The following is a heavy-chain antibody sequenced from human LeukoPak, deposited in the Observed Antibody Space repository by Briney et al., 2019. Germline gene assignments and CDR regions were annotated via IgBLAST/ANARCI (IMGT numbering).Heavy chain of an antibody. D-gene: IGHD2/OR15-2a*01. CDR1: GYTLTDLS. V-gene: IGHV1-24*01. CDR2: FDPEDGET. Sequence: ASVKVSCKVSGYTLTDLSMHWVRQAPGTGLEWLGGFDPEDGETIYAQKSQGRVTMTEDTSTDTAYMELSSLRSEDTAVYYCATSPSMIEYFQHWGQGTLVTVSS. CDR3: ATSPSMIEYFQH. J-gene: IGHJ1*01.